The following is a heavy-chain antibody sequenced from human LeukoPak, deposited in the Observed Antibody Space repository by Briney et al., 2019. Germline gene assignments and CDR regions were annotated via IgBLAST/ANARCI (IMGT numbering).Heavy chain of an antibody. CDR1: GFTFSSYW. CDR2: IKQDGSEK. D-gene: IGHD3-22*01. CDR3: ARKPSGYYEYDY. V-gene: IGHV3-7*01. Sequence: GGSLRLSCAASGFTFSSYWMSWVRKAPGKGLEWVANIKQDGSEKYYVESVKGRFTISGDNAKNSLYLQMNSLRAEDTAVYYCARKPSGYYEYDYWGQGTLVTV. J-gene: IGHJ4*02.